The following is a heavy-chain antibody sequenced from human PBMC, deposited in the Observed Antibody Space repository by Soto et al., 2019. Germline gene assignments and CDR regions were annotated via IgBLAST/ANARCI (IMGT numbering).Heavy chain of an antibody. CDR2: IYWDVDK. V-gene: IGHV2-5*02. J-gene: IGHJ5*02. Sequence: QITLKESGPTLVKPTQTLTLTCTFSGFSLSTSGVGVGWIRQPPGKALEWLALIYWDVDKRYSPSLKSRLTITKDTTKNQVVLTMTNMDPVDTATYYCAHSITVRRFDPWAREPWSPSPQ. CDR1: GFSLSTSGVG. CDR3: AHSITVRRFDP. D-gene: IGHD3-10*01.